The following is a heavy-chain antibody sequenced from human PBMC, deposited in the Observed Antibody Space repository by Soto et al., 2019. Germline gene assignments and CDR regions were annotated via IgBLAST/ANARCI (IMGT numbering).Heavy chain of an antibody. J-gene: IGHJ4*02. CDR1: GGSISSYY. CDR3: ARDIGGAAASPY. V-gene: IGHV4-59*01. D-gene: IGHD3-16*01. Sequence: PSGTLSLTCTASGGSISSYYWCWIRQPPGKGLEWIGYIYYSGSTNYNPSLKSRVTISVDTSKNQFSLKLSSVTAADTAVYYCARDIGGAAASPYWGQGTLVTVSS. CDR2: IYYSGST.